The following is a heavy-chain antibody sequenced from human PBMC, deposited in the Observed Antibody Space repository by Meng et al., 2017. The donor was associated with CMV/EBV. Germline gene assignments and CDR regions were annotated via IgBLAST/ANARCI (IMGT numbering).Heavy chain of an antibody. D-gene: IGHD4-11*01. CDR3: ARGPLGEYSNYDAP. Sequence: QGQLGQSGGEVKKPGASVRVSCKASGYTFTGYYMHWVRQAPGQGLEWMGWINPNSGGTNYAQKFQGRVTMTRDTSISTAYMELSRLRSDDTAVYYCARGPLGEYSNYDAPWGQGTLVTVSS. CDR2: INPNSGGT. V-gene: IGHV1-2*02. J-gene: IGHJ5*02. CDR1: GYTFTGYY.